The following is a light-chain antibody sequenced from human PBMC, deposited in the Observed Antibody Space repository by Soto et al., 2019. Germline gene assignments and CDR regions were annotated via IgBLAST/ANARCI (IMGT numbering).Light chain of an antibody. J-gene: IGKJ5*01. CDR2: DAS. CDR1: QNIRTW. Sequence: DIQMTQSPSTLSASVGDRVTMTCRASQNIRTWLAWYQQKPGKAPQXLIYDASSLESGVPSRFSGSGSGTELTITISGLQPEDSLTYYCQQAKSFPITFGQGTRLEIK. CDR3: QQAKSFPIT. V-gene: IGKV1-5*01.